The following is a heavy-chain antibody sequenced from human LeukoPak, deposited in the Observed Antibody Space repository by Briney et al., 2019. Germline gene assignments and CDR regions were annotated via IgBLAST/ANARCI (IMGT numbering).Heavy chain of an antibody. CDR2: INSDGNST. J-gene: IGHJ3*02. CDR1: GFTFSSYW. D-gene: IGHD3-16*01. CDR3: AREPTSTDAFDI. V-gene: IGHV3-74*01. Sequence: GGSLRLSCAASGFTFSSYWMHWVRQAPGKGLVWVSRINSDGNSTSYADSVKGRFTISRDNAKNTLYLQMNSLRAEDTAVYYCAREPTSTDAFDIWGQGTMVTVSS.